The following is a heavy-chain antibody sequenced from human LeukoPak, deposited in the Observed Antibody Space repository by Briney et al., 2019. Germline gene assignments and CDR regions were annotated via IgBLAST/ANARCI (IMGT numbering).Heavy chain of an antibody. CDR3: ARGWNADY. Sequence: GGSLRLSCAAAGFTFSNYWMHWVRQATGKGLVWVSRIKTDGSSTTYADSVKGRFTISRDDAKNTLYLHMNSLRAEDTAVYYCARGWNADYWGQGTLVTVSS. J-gene: IGHJ4*02. V-gene: IGHV3-74*01. D-gene: IGHD1-1*01. CDR1: GFTFSNYW. CDR2: IKTDGSST.